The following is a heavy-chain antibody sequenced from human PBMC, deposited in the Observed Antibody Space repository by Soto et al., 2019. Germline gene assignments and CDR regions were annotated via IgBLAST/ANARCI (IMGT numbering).Heavy chain of an antibody. CDR1: GGSISSGGYY. CDR3: ARVRFPSAYYDILTLPADQNAFDI. J-gene: IGHJ3*02. V-gene: IGHV4-31*03. D-gene: IGHD3-9*01. Sequence: QVQLQESGPGLVKPSQTLSLTCTVSGGSISSGGYYWSWIRQHPGKGLEWIGYIYYSGSTYYNPSLKSRVTISVDTSKNQVSLKLSSVTAADTAVYYCARVRFPSAYYDILTLPADQNAFDIWGQGTMVTVSS. CDR2: IYYSGST.